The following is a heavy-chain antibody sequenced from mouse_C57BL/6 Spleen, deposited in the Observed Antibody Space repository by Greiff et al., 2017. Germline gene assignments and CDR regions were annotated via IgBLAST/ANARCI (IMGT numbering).Heavy chain of an antibody. Sequence: EVKLMESGPGLVKPSQSLSLTCSVTGYSITSGYYWNWIRQFPGNKLEWMGYISYDGSNNYNPSLKNRISITRDTSKNQFFLKLNSVTTEDTATYYCAREESETGHWYFDVWGTGTTVTVSS. CDR2: ISYDGSN. CDR1: GYSITSGYY. J-gene: IGHJ1*03. D-gene: IGHD4-1*01. CDR3: AREESETGHWYFDV. V-gene: IGHV3-6*01.